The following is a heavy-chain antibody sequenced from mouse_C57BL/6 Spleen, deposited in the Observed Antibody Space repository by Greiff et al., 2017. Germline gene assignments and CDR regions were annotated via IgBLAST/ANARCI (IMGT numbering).Heavy chain of an antibody. V-gene: IGHV1-80*01. D-gene: IGHD2-3*01. J-gene: IGHJ3*01. CDR2: IYPGDGDT. CDR3: ASIYDGYPAWFAY. Sequence: QVQLKESGAELVKPGASVKISCKASGYAFSSYWLNWVKQRPGKGLEWIGQIYPGDGDTNYNGKFKGKATLTADKSSSTAYMQLSSLTSEDSAVYFCASIYDGYPAWFAYWGQGTLVTVSA. CDR1: GYAFSSYW.